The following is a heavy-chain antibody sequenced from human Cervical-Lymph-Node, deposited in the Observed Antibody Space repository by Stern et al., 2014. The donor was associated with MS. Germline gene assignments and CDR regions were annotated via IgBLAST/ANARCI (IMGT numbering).Heavy chain of an antibody. D-gene: IGHD3-22*01. J-gene: IGHJ4*02. CDR2: IKSETDGATT. Sequence: EVHLVESGGGLVKPGGSLRLSCAASGFIFSDAWMTWVRQAPGKGLEWVGRIKSETDGATTDLAPPVKGRFTISRDDSKNRLYLQMNSLKTEDTALYYCLTVWSSSGSYSDPYFDYWGQGTLVTVSS. CDR3: LTVWSSSGSYSDPYFDY. CDR1: GFIFSDAW. V-gene: IGHV3-15*01.